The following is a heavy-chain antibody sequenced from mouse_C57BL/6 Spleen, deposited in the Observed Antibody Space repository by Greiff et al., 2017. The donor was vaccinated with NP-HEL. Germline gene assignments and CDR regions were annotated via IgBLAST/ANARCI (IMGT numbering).Heavy chain of an antibody. Sequence: QVQLQQPGAELVRPGPSVKLSCKASGYTFTSYWMHWVKQRPGQGPEWIGVIDPSDSYTNYNQKFKGKATLTVDTSSSTAYMQLSSLTSEDSAVYYCANYDFAYWGQGTLVTVSA. CDR1: GYTFTSYW. CDR3: ANYDFAY. V-gene: IGHV1-59*01. CDR2: IDPSDSYT. J-gene: IGHJ3*01. D-gene: IGHD2-4*01.